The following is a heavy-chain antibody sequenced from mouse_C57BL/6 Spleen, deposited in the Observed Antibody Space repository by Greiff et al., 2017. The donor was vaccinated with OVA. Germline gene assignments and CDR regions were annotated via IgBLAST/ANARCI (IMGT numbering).Heavy chain of an antibody. CDR3: AYYGSSWGYAMDY. D-gene: IGHD1-1*01. CDR1: GYSITSGYY. Sequence: EVKLEESGPGLVKPSQSLSLTCSVTGYSITSGYYWNWIRQFPGNKLEWMGYISYDGSNNYNPSLKNRISITRDTSKNQFFLKLNSVTTEDTATYYCAYYGSSWGYAMDYWGQGTSVTVSS. V-gene: IGHV3-6*01. J-gene: IGHJ4*01. CDR2: ISYDGSN.